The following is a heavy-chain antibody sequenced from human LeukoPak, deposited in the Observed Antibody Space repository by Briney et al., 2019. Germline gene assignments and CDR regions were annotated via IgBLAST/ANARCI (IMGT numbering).Heavy chain of an antibody. V-gene: IGHV4-34*01. CDR1: GGSIGSYY. CDR3: ARGRRLLAAAGVKEFDY. Sequence: SETLSLTCTVSGGSIGSYYWSWIRQPPGKGLEWIGEINHSGSTNYNPSLKSRVTISVDTSKNQFSLKLSSVTAADTAVYYCARGRRLLAAAGVKEFDYWGQGTLVTVSS. D-gene: IGHD6-13*01. J-gene: IGHJ4*02. CDR2: INHSGST.